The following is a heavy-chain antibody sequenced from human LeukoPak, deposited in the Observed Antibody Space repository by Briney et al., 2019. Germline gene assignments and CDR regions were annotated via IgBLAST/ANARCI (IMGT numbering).Heavy chain of an antibody. D-gene: IGHD2-15*01. Sequence: ASVKVSCKASGYPFIDNYIHWVRQAPGQGLEWMGWINPHNGGTKYALKFQGRVTMTSDRSTTTVYMEVTRLRSDDTAVFYCAREAASFGTSLGYMDVWGKGTTVTASS. CDR2: INPHNGGT. CDR3: AREAASFGTSLGYMDV. J-gene: IGHJ6*03. V-gene: IGHV1-2*02. CDR1: GYPFIDNY.